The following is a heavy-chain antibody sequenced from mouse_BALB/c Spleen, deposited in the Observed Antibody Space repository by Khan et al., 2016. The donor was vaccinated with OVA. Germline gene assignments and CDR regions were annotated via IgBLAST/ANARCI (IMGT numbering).Heavy chain of an antibody. CDR1: GYTFTSYT. J-gene: IGHJ3*01. Sequence: QVRLQQSGAELARPGASVKMSCKASGYTFTSYTIHWIKLRPGQGLEWIGYINPSNGYTNYNQKFKDKATLTADKSSTTAYMQLSSLTSDDSAVYNCGRKGAYHRNNGWFAYWGQGTLVTVSA. CDR3: GRKGAYHRNNGWFAY. D-gene: IGHD2-14*01. CDR2: INPSNGYT. V-gene: IGHV1-4*01.